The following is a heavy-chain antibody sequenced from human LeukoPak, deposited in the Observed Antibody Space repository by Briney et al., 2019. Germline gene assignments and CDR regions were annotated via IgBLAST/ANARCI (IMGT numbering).Heavy chain of an antibody. CDR3: AKVRRGNDYY. Sequence: GGSLRLSCAASGFTFSNSAMHWVRQPPGKGLEWVTVISKDETNTYYADSVKGRFTISRDNSNNRLYLQMNSLRTEDTAVYYCAKVRRGNDYYCGQGALVTVSA. CDR1: GFTFSNSA. J-gene: IGHJ4*02. CDR2: ISKDETNT. D-gene: IGHD5-12*01. V-gene: IGHV3-30*18.